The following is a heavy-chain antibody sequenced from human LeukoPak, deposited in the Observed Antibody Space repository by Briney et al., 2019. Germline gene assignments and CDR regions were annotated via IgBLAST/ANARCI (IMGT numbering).Heavy chain of an antibody. V-gene: IGHV1-2*06. CDR3: ARVGYYESSGYYEY. J-gene: IGHJ4*02. CDR1: GYTLTDYY. D-gene: IGHD3-22*01. CDR2: INPNSGGT. Sequence: ASVKVSCKASGYTLTDYYMHGVRQAPGQGLEWMGRINPNSGGTNYAQKFQGRVTMARDTSISTVYMELSRLRSDDTAVYYCARVGYYESSGYYEYWGQGTLVTVSS.